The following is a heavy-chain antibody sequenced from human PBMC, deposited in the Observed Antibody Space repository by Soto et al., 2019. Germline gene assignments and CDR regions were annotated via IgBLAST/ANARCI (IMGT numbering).Heavy chain of an antibody. Sequence: EVQLVESGGGLVQPGGSLRLSCAASGFTFSLYSMSWVRQAPGKGLEWVSYISRSSTGIHYADSVKGRFTISRDDATNSIHPQMNSLRDGDTAVYYGARAVTWGLDVWGQGTTVSISS. V-gene: IGHV3-48*02. J-gene: IGHJ6*02. D-gene: IGHD3-10*01. CDR2: ISRSSTGI. CDR1: GFTFSLYS. CDR3: ARAVTWGLDV.